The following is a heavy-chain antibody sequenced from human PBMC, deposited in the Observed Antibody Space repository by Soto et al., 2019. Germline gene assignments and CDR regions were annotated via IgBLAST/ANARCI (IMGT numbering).Heavy chain of an antibody. D-gene: IGHD2-2*01. V-gene: IGHV4-30-4*01. CDR2: TYYTGKT. CDR3: GRDLTSNANCIDP. CDR1: GDYIHVGGYY. Sequence: SETLSLTCSVSGDYIHVGGYYWTWIRQRPGKGLEWMGYTYYTGKTYYNPSLESRLTMSVDRSKNQFSLRLTSVTAADTAVYFCGRDLTSNANCIDPWGQGTLVTVSS. J-gene: IGHJ5*02.